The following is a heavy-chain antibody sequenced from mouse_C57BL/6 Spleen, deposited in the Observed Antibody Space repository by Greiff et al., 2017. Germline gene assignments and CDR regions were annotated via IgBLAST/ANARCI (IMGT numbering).Heavy chain of an antibody. CDR1: GYTFTDYY. J-gene: IGHJ4*01. Sequence: EVQLVESGPVLVKPGASVKMSCKASGYTFTDYYMNWVKQSHGKSLEWIGVINPYNGGTSYNQKFKGKATLTVDKSSSTAYVELNSLTSEDSAVYYCARRRLTTVAMDYWGQGTSVTVSS. D-gene: IGHD1-1*01. V-gene: IGHV1-19*01. CDR2: INPYNGGT. CDR3: ARRRLTTVAMDY.